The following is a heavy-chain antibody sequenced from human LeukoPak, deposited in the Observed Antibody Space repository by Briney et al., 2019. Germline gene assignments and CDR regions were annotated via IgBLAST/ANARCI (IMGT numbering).Heavy chain of an antibody. CDR3: AIGGACRGVNSLGP. Sequence: SQTLSLTCTGSGGSIGTYYWSWIRQPAGKGLEWIGRVYNSGATNYNPSLKSRVTISVDTSKNQFSLNLKYVTSADTAVYHCAIGGACRGVNSLGPWGQGILVIVSS. CDR1: GGSIGTYY. J-gene: IGHJ5*02. V-gene: IGHV4-61*02. CDR2: VYNSGAT. D-gene: IGHD2-15*01.